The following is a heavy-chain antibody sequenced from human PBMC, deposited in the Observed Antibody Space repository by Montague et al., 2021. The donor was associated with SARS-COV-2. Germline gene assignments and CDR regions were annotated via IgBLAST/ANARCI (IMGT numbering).Heavy chain of an antibody. J-gene: IGHJ4*02. Sequence: PALVTPTQTLTLTYTFSRFSLSTSGMCVSWIRQPPGKALEWLALIDWDDDKYYSTSLKTRLTISKDTSKNQVVLTMTNMDPVDTATYYCARSHYDILTGYYTVFDYWGQGTLVTVSS. CDR3: ARSHYDILTGYYTVFDY. CDR1: RFSLSTSGMC. D-gene: IGHD3-9*01. V-gene: IGHV2-70*01. CDR2: IDWDDDK.